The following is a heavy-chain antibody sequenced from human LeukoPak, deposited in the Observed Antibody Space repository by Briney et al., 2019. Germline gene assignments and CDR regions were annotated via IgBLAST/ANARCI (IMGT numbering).Heavy chain of an antibody. Sequence: ASETLSLTCTVSGGSISSYYWSWIRQPAGKGLEWIGRIYTSGSPNYNTSLKRRVTMSVDTSKNQCSLKLSSVTAADTAVYYCARVIAAAGTPEANWFDPWGQGTLVTVSS. D-gene: IGHD6-13*01. CDR3: ARVIAAAGTPEANWFDP. CDR2: IYTSGSP. CDR1: GGSISSYY. V-gene: IGHV4-4*07. J-gene: IGHJ5*02.